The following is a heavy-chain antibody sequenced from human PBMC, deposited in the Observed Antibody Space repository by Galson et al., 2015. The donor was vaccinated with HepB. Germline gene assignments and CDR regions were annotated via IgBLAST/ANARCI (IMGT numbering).Heavy chain of an antibody. J-gene: IGHJ6*02. CDR2: IIPIFGTT. CDR3: ARAYYYDSRGSLYYYGMDV. CDR1: GGTFSNYA. V-gene: IGHV1-69*13. D-gene: IGHD3-22*01. Sequence: SVKVSCKASGGTFSNYAISWVRQAPEQGLEWMGAIIPIFGTTNYARKFQGRVTITADESTSTAYMELSSLTSEDTAVYYCARAYYYDSRGSLYYYGMDVWGQGTTVTVSS.